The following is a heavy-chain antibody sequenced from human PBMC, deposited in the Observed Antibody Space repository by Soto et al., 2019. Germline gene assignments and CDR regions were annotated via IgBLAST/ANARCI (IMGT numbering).Heavy chain of an antibody. CDR3: TTTGYVLLWFGEPQTYPHY. CDR2: IKSKTDGGTT. J-gene: IGHJ4*02. V-gene: IGHV3-15*01. D-gene: IGHD3-10*01. CDR1: GFTFSNAW. Sequence: PGGSLRLSCAASGFTFSNAWMSWVRQAPGKGLEWVGRIKSKTDGGTTDYAAPVKGRFTISRDDSKNTLYLQMNSLKTEDTAVYYCTTTGYVLLWFGEPQTYPHYWGQGTLVTVSS.